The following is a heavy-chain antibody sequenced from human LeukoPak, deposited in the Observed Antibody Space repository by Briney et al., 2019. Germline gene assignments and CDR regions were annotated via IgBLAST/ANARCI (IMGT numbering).Heavy chain of an antibody. D-gene: IGHD3-9*01. CDR1: GFCFSGYW. J-gene: IGHJ4*02. CDR2: IKEDGSEK. V-gene: IGHV3-7*03. CDR3: ARARGTYFDWLPHPGFDY. Sequence: SGGSLRLSCAASGFCFSGYWMSWVRQAPGKGLEWVARIKEDGSEKYTVDSVKGRFTISRDNAKNSLYLQMNSLRAEDTAVYYCARARGTYFDWLPHPGFDYWGQGTLVTVSS.